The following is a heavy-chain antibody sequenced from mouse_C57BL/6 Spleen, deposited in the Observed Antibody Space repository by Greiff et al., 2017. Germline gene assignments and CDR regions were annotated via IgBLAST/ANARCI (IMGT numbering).Heavy chain of an antibody. CDR3: ARENYYGSREGTWFAY. CDR1: GFTFSSYA. V-gene: IGHV5-4*01. Sequence: EVMLVESGGGLVKPGGSLKLSCAASGFTFSSYAMSWVRQTPEKRLEWVATISDGGSYTYYPDNVKGRFTISRDNAKNNLYLQMSHLKSEDTAMYYCARENYYGSREGTWFAYWGQGTLVTVSA. CDR2: ISDGGSYT. D-gene: IGHD1-1*01. J-gene: IGHJ3*01.